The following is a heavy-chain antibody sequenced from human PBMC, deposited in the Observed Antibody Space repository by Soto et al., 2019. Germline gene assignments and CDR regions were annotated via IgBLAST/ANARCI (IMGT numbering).Heavy chain of an antibody. CDR3: ARKGVQLEQTGLDY. J-gene: IGHJ4*02. V-gene: IGHV3-21*01. CDR2: ISSSSSYI. Sequence: PGGSLRVSCAASGFTFSSYNMNWVRQAPGKGLEWVSSISSSSSYIYYADSVKGRFTISRDNAKNSLYLQMNSLRAEDTAVYYCARKGVQLEQTGLDYWGQGTLVTVSS. D-gene: IGHD1-1*01. CDR1: GFTFSSYN.